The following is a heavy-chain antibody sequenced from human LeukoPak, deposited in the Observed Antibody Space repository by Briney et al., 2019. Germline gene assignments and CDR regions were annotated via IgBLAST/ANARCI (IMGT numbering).Heavy chain of an antibody. D-gene: IGHD1-14*01. CDR1: GGSISSYY. Sequence: SETLSLTCTVSGGSISSYYWSWIRQPAGKGLEWIGRIYTSGSTKYNPSLKSRVTMSVDTSKNQLSLKLSSVTAADTAVYYCARESLVPEGNWFDPWGQGTLVTVSS. CDR2: IYTSGST. J-gene: IGHJ5*02. CDR3: ARESLVPEGNWFDP. V-gene: IGHV4-4*07.